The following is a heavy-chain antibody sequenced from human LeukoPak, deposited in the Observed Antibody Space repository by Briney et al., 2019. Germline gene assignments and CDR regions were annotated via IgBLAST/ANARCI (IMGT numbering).Heavy chain of an antibody. CDR2: IYYSGST. V-gene: IGHV4-59*01. CDR1: GGSISSYY. CDR3: ARVGGYGSGSYYFFDY. Sequence: SETLSLTCTVSGGSISSYYWSWIPQPPGKGLEWIGYIYYSGSTNYNPSLKSRVTISVDTSKNQFSLKLSSVTAADTAVYYCARVGGYGSGSYYFFDYWGQGTLVTVSS. D-gene: IGHD3-10*01. J-gene: IGHJ4*02.